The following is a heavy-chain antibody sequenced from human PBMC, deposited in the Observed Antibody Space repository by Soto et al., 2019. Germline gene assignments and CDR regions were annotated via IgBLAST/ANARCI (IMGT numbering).Heavy chain of an antibody. CDR3: ASPGAGSPVDY. V-gene: IGHV1-69*02. Sequence: QVPLVQSGAEVKKPGSSVKVSCKASGGTFSSYPISWVRQAPGQGLEWMGRIIPILGIANYAQKFQGRVTITADKSTSTAYMELSSLRSEDTAVYYCASPGAGSPVDYWGQGTLVTVSS. D-gene: IGHD6-19*01. J-gene: IGHJ4*02. CDR1: GGTFSSYP. CDR2: IIPILGIA.